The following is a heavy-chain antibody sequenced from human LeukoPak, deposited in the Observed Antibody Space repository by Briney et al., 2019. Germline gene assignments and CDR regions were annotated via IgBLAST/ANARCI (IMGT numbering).Heavy chain of an antibody. J-gene: IGHJ3*02. CDR3: ARHLRAFDI. CDR2: IYYSGST. Sequence: SSETLSLTCTVSGGSISSYYWSWIRQPPGKGLEWIGYIYYSGSTNYNPSLKSRVTISVDTSKNQFSLKLSSVTAADTAVYYCARHLRAFDIWGQGTMVTVSS. V-gene: IGHV4-59*08. CDR1: GGSISSYY.